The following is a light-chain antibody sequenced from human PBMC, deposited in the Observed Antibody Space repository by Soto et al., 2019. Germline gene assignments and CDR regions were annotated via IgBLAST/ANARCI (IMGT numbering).Light chain of an antibody. CDR2: SAS. Sequence: IVLTQSPATLSVSPGERATLSCRASQSVSSKLAWYRQRPGQAPRLLIYSASTRAAGIPARFSGSGSGTEFALTISSLQSEDFAVYYCQQYNNWPLTFGQGTKVDIK. V-gene: IGKV3-15*01. J-gene: IGKJ1*01. CDR1: QSVSSK. CDR3: QQYNNWPLT.